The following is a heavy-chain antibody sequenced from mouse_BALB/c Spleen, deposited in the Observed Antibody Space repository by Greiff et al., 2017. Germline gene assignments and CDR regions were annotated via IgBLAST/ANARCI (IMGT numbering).Heavy chain of an antibody. V-gene: IGHV5-17*02. CDR2: ISSGSSTI. CDR1: GFTFSSFG. Sequence: EVQLQQSGGGLVQPGGSRKLSCAASGFTFSSFGMHWVRQAPEKGLEWVAYISSGSSTIYYADTVKGRFTISRDNPKNTLFLQMTSLRSEDTAMYYCARSPVYYGSSYYAMDYWGQGTSVTVSS. CDR3: ARSPVYYGSSYYAMDY. D-gene: IGHD1-1*01. J-gene: IGHJ4*01.